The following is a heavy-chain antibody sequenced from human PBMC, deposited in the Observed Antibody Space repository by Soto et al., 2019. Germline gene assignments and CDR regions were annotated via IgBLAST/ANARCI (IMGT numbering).Heavy chain of an antibody. J-gene: IGHJ4*02. Sequence: QVQLVESGGGVVQPGKSLRLSCAASGFTLSSFAMHWVRQAPGKGLEWVAVTSSDGSKEYYADSVKGRFTISRDNSKNTRYRQMNSLRADDTAVLYCARAEYTSGWYFMGIDYWGQGTLVTVSS. CDR3: ARAEYTSGWYFMGIDY. CDR1: GFTLSSFA. V-gene: IGHV3-30*04. CDR2: TSSDGSKE. D-gene: IGHD6-19*01.